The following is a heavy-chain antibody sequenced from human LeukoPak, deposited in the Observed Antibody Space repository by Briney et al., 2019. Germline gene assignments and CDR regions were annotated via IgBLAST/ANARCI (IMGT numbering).Heavy chain of an antibody. CDR1: GASISTYY. D-gene: IGHD5-24*01. J-gene: IGHJ4*02. V-gene: IGHV4-59*01. Sequence: SETLSLTCTVSGASISTYYWSWIRQPPGKGLEWIGYIYYSGSTNNNPSLKSRVTISVDTSNNQFSLKLSSVTAADTAVYYCVKGRDGYDSWGRGTLVTVSS. CDR2: IYYSGST. CDR3: VKGRDGYDS.